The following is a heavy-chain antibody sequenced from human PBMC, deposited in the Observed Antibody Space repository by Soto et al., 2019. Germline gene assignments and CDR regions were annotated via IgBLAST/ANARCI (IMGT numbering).Heavy chain of an antibody. Sequence: QVQLVESGGGVVQPGRSLRLSCAASGFTFSSYGMHWVRQAPGKGLEWVAVIWYDGSNKYYADSVKGRFTISRDNSKNTLYRQMNSLRAEDTAVYFCASKGGPFDYWGQGTLVTVSS. J-gene: IGHJ4*02. D-gene: IGHD2-15*01. CDR1: GFTFSSYG. CDR3: ASKGGPFDY. CDR2: IWYDGSNK. V-gene: IGHV3-33*01.